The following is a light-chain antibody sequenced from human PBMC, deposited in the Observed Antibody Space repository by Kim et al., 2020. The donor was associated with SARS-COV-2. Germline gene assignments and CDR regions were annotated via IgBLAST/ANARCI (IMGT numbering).Light chain of an antibody. CDR2: GKN. CDR3: NSRDSSTNQLV. CDR1: SLRGYY. V-gene: IGLV3-19*01. Sequence: LGQTVRITGQGDSLRGYYASWYQLKPGQAPVVVIYGKNNRLSGIPDRFSGSSSGNTASLTITGAQAEDEADYYCNSRDSSTNQLVFGGGTQLTVL. J-gene: IGLJ2*01.